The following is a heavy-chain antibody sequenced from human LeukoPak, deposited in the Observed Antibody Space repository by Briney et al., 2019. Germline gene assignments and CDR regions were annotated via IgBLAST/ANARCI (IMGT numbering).Heavy chain of an antibody. V-gene: IGHV3-74*01. J-gene: IGHJ4*02. D-gene: IGHD1-26*01. CDR1: GFXFSNNW. CDR2: ISPDGRTT. Sequence: GGSLRLSCAASGFXFSNNWIHWVRQAPGKGLVWVSRISPDGRTTTYADSVKGRFTISRDNARNTLYLQLNSLRADDTAVYYCVYSGSYRFDYWGQGNLVTVSS. CDR3: VYSGSYRFDY.